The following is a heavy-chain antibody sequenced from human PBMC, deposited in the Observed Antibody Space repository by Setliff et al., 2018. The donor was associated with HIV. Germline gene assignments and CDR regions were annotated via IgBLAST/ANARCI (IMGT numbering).Heavy chain of an antibody. CDR2: IYTSGKT. CDR3: ARDTYISGNHYYYYYMDV. CDR1: GDSITRGSYY. J-gene: IGHJ6*03. V-gene: IGHV4-61*09. D-gene: IGHD3-10*01. Sequence: SETLSLTCTVSGDSITRGSYYWSWIRQPAGKGLEWIGHIYTSGKTHYSPSLKSRITISADTSKNQLSLNLSSVTAADTAVYYCARDTYISGNHYYYYYMDVWGKGTTVTVSS.